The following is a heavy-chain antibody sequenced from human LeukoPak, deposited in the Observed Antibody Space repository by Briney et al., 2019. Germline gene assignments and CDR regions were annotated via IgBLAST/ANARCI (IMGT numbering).Heavy chain of an antibody. Sequence: GGSLRLSCAASGFTVSSNYMSWVRQAPGKGLEWVSVIYSGGSTYYADSVKGRFTISRDNSKNTLYLQMNSLRAEDTAVYHCARAFSPYYVWGSYRSYPFDYWGQGTLVTVSS. CDR1: GFTVSSNY. CDR3: ARAFSPYYVWGSYRSYPFDY. D-gene: IGHD3-16*02. J-gene: IGHJ4*02. CDR2: IYSGGST. V-gene: IGHV3-53*01.